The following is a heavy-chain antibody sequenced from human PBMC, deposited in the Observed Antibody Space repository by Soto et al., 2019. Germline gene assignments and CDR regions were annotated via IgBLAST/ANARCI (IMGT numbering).Heavy chain of an antibody. CDR2: ISTSGGST. CDR1: GCTFSSYA. Sequence: EVQLLESGGGLVQPGGSLRLSCAASGCTFSSYAMSWVRRAPGKGLEWVSPISTSGGSTYYADSVKGRFTISRDNSNNTLYLQMNSLRAEDTAVYYCSLSDRYYGMDVWGLGTTVTVSS. CDR3: SLSDRYYGMDV. J-gene: IGHJ6*02. V-gene: IGHV3-23*01.